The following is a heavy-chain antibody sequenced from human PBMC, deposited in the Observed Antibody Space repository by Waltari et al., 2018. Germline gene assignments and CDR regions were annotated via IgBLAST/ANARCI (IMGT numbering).Heavy chain of an antibody. CDR2: VDPEYCET. CDR1: GYTFTDYY. V-gene: IGHV1-69-2*01. D-gene: IGHD6-13*01. Sequence: EVQLVQSGAEVKKPGATVKISCKVSGYTFTDYYMHGVQPVPGKAREWMGLVDPEYCETIYAEKFQGRVTITADTSTDTAYMDLSSLRSEDTAVYYCATGGWVAAADWGQGTLVTVSS. CDR3: ATGGWVAAAD. J-gene: IGHJ4*02.